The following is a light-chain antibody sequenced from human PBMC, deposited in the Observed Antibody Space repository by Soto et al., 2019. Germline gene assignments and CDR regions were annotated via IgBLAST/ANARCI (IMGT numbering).Light chain of an antibody. CDR1: QSVSSD. CDR2: DAS. J-gene: IGKJ4*01. V-gene: IGKV3-11*01. CDR3: QQHSNWPPFT. Sequence: EMVLTQSPATLSLSPGERATFSCRASQSVSSDLVWYKQKPGQAPSLLIYDASNRATGNPARFSGSGSGTGFTLTISSLEPEDFAVYYYQQHSNWPPFTFGGETKVDIK.